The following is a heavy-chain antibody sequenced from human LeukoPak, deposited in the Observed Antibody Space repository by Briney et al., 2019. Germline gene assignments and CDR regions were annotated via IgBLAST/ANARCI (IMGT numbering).Heavy chain of an antibody. CDR1: GYIFTHYG. CDR3: ARGSTRAAATGYDP. V-gene: IGHV1-18*01. J-gene: IGHJ5*02. D-gene: IGHD6-13*01. Sequence: ASVKVSCRASGYIFTHYGVTWVRQAPGQGLEWMSWISANSGETNFAQKFQGRVTMMTDSSTSTAYMELRSLTSDDTAVYYCARGSTRAAATGYDPWGQGSLVTVSS. CDR2: ISANSGET.